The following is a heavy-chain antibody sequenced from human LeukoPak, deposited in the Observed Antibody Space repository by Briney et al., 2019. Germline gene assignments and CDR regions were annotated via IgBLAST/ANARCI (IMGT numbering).Heavy chain of an antibody. Sequence: PGGSLRLSCAASGFTLSSYSMNWVRQAPGKGLEWVSSISSSSSYIYYADSVKGRFTISRDNAKNSLYLQMNSLRAEDTAVYYCARDQGQDSYGLLDYWGQGTLVTVSS. J-gene: IGHJ4*02. CDR3: ARDQGQDSYGLLDY. CDR1: GFTLSSYS. V-gene: IGHV3-21*01. D-gene: IGHD5-18*01. CDR2: ISSSSSYI.